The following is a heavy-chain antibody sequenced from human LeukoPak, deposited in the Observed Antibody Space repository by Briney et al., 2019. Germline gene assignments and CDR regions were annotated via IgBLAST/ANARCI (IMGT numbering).Heavy chain of an antibody. CDR1: GGTFSSYA. CDR3: ARDRWERRESDAFDI. V-gene: IGHV1-69*13. J-gene: IGHJ3*02. D-gene: IGHD1-26*01. Sequence: SVKVSCKASGGTFSSYAISWVRQAPGQGLEWMGGIIPIFGTANYAQKFQGRVTITADESTSTAYMELSSLRFEDTAVYYCARDRWERRESDAFDIWGQGTMVTVSS. CDR2: IIPIFGTA.